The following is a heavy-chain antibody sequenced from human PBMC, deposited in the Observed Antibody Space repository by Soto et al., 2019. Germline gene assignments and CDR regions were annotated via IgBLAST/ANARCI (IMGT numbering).Heavy chain of an antibody. Sequence: GGSLRLSCAASGFTFSDHYMDWVRQAPGQGLEWVGRTRNKLNSYTTEYAASVEGRFTISREDSKNSLYLQMNSLKTEDTAVYYGARKKRRHHYGWENYYIDAFNIGGQGKMVTFSS. CDR1: GFTFSDHY. D-gene: IGHD3-10*01. J-gene: IGHJ3*02. CDR2: TRNKLNSYTT. V-gene: IGHV3-72*01. CDR3: ARKKRRHHYGWENYYIDAFNI.